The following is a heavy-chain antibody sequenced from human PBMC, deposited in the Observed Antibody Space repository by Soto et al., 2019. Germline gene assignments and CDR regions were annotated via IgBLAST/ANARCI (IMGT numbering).Heavy chain of an antibody. J-gene: IGHJ4*02. Sequence: QLQLQESGSRLVKSSQTLSLTCTVSGDSMNSGAYYWSWIRQPPGKGLEWLGYIYRPGKTHYRQSLKSRVAISQDRFKIQFSLELTSVTAADTAVYYCARGDYQDSIDYLGQGTLVTVSS. D-gene: IGHD2-2*01. CDR2: IYRPGKT. V-gene: IGHV4-30-2*01. CDR3: ARGDYQDSIDY. CDR1: GDSMNSGAYY.